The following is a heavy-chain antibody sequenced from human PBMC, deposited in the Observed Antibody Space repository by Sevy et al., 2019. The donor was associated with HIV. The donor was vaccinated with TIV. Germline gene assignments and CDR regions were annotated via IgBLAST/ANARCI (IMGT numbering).Heavy chain of an antibody. Sequence: GGSLRLSCAASGFTFSNAWMSWVRQSPGKGLEWVGRIRSKAGGGTTDYATIVKGKFTISSNDSRNILYLQLNSLETEDKAVYYCTTDHRRDGIVVVPFEYWGQGTLVTVSS. D-gene: IGHD2-15*01. CDR3: TTDHRRDGIVVVPFEY. V-gene: IGHV3-15*01. CDR1: GFTFSNAW. CDR2: IRSKAGGGTT. J-gene: IGHJ4*02.